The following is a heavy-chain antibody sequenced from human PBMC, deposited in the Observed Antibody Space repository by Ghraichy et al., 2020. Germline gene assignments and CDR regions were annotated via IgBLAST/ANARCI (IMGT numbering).Heavy chain of an antibody. Sequence: GESLNISCAASGISVSSNYMSWVRQAPGKGLEWVSVIYSGGSTYYADSVKGRFTISRDNSKNTLYLQMNSLRAEDTAVYYCARSAEDPSGSYGLDYYYYGMDVWGQGTTVTVSS. J-gene: IGHJ6*02. CDR3: ARSAEDPSGSYGLDYYYYGMDV. CDR1: GISVSSNY. D-gene: IGHD1-26*01. CDR2: IYSGGST. V-gene: IGHV3-66*01.